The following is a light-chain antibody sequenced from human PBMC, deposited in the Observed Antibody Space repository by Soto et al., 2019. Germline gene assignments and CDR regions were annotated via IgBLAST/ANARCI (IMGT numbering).Light chain of an antibody. CDR2: KAS. V-gene: IGKV1-5*03. J-gene: IGKJ1*01. Sequence: IQITHSPSTLAGSVWDVVTITRRASQTISSWLGWYQQKTGKAPKLLIYKASTLKSGVPSRFSGSGSGTEFTLTISSLQPDDFATYYCQHYNSYSEAFGQGTKV. CDR3: QHYNSYSEA. CDR1: QTISSW.